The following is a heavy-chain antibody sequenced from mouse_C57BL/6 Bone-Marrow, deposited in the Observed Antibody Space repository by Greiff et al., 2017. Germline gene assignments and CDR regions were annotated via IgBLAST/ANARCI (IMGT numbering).Heavy chain of an antibody. Sequence: VQLQQSGAELVRPGASVKLSCTASGFNIKDYYMHWVKQRPEQGLEWIGRIDPEDGDTEYAPKFQGKATMTADTSSNTAYLQLSSLTSEATAVYYCTTSYSNYEGAMDYWGQGTSVTVSS. CDR1: GFNIKDYY. D-gene: IGHD2-5*01. J-gene: IGHJ4*01. CDR2: IDPEDGDT. CDR3: TTSYSNYEGAMDY. V-gene: IGHV14-1*01.